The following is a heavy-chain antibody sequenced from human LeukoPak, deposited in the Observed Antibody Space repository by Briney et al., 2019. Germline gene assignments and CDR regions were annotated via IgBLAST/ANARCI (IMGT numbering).Heavy chain of an antibody. J-gene: IGHJ3*01. Sequence: PGGSLRLSCEASQFTFNNFGFHWVRQAPGRGVGWVAFIWTDGLKKSYADSVKGRFTISSDPSKNTQFLQMNSLRVEDTATYYCARGELGGAFDLWGRGTRVTVSS. CDR1: QFTFNNFG. V-gene: IGHV3-33*01. CDR2: IWTDGLKK. D-gene: IGHD3-16*01. CDR3: ARGELGGAFDL.